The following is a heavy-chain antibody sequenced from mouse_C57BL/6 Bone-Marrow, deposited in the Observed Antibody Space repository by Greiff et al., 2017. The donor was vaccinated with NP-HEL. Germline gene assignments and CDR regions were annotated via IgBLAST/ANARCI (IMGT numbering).Heavy chain of an antibody. J-gene: IGHJ1*03. Sequence: EVHLVESGGGLVKPGGSLKLSCAASGFTFSDYGMHWVRQAPEKGLEWVAYISSGSSTIYYADTVKGRFTISRDNAKNTLFLQMTSLRSEDTAMYYCARPYYGSSYWYFDVWGTGTTVTVSS. CDR1: GFTFSDYG. CDR3: ARPYYGSSYWYFDV. V-gene: IGHV5-17*01. D-gene: IGHD1-1*01. CDR2: ISSGSSTI.